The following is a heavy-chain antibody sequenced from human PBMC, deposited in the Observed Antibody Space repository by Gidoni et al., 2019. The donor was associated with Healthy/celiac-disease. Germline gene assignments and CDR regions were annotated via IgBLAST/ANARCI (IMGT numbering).Heavy chain of an antibody. Sequence: EVQLVESGGGLVKPGGSLRLSCAASGFTFSSYSRNWVRQAPGKGLEWVSSISSSSSYIYYADSVKGRFTISRDNAKNSLYLQMNSLRAEDTAVYYCARLNGEGFSYYYYGMDVWGQGTTVTVSS. CDR2: ISSSSSYI. D-gene: IGHD3-10*01. CDR3: ARLNGEGFSYYYYGMDV. J-gene: IGHJ6*02. V-gene: IGHV3-21*01. CDR1: GFTFSSYS.